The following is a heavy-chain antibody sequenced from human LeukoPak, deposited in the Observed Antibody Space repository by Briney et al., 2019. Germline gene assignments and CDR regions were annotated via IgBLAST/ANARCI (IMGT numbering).Heavy chain of an antibody. V-gene: IGHV4-34*01. J-gene: IGHJ5*02. CDR2: INHSGST. CDR1: GGSFSGYY. Sequence: SETLSLTCAVSGGSFSGYYWSWIRQPPGKGLEWIGEINHSGSTNYNPSLKSRVTISVDTSKNQFSLKLSSVTAADTAVYYCARHYVLLWFGGPFDPWGQGTLVTVSS. CDR3: ARHYVLLWFGGPFDP. D-gene: IGHD3-10*01.